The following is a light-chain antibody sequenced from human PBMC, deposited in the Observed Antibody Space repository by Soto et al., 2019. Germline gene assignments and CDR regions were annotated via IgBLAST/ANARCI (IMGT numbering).Light chain of an antibody. CDR3: QQYNSYSET. V-gene: IGKV1-5*03. J-gene: IGKJ1*01. CDR2: KAS. CDR1: QSISSW. Sequence: DIQMNQSPSTLSAPVGHIVTITCRASQSISSWLAWYQQKPGKAPKLLIYKASSLESGVPSRFSGSGSGTEFTLTISSLQPDDFATYYCQQYNSYSETFGQGTKVDI.